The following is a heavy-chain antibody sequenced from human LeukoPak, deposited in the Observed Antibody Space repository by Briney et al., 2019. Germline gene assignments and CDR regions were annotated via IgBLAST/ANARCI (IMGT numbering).Heavy chain of an antibody. D-gene: IGHD3-22*01. Sequence: GESLKISCKGSGYSFTTHWIGWVRQLPGIGLEWMGLIFPGDSETIYSPSLQGQVTISADKSISTAYLQWSSLKASDTAMYYCARPTYYYDSSGYGMGYWGQGTLVTVSS. CDR1: GYSFTTHW. CDR3: ARPTYYYDSSGYGMGY. J-gene: IGHJ4*02. V-gene: IGHV5-51*01. CDR2: IFPGDSET.